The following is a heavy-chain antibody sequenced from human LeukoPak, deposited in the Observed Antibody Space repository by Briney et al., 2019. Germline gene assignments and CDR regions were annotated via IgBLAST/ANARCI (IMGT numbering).Heavy chain of an antibody. CDR3: AKSLSGYYPNFDY. CDR2: ITPTGGNT. D-gene: IGHD3-22*01. Sequence: GGSLRLSCAASAFTFSSYAMSWVRQAPGKGLDWVSTITPTGGNTFHADSVRGRFSISRDNSKNTLYLQMNSLRADDTALYYCAKSLSGYYPNFDYWGQGTLVTVSS. J-gene: IGHJ4*02. CDR1: AFTFSSYA. V-gene: IGHV3-23*01.